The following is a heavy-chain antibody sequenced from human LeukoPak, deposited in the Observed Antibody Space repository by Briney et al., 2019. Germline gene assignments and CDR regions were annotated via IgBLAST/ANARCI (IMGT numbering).Heavy chain of an antibody. CDR2: IYPGDSDT. CDR1: GYSFTSYW. J-gene: IGHJ4*02. V-gene: IGHV5-51*01. Sequence: GESLKISCKGSGYSFTSYWIGWVRQMPGKGLEWMGIIYPGDSDTRYSPSFQGQVTTSADKSISTAYLQWSSLKASDTAMYYCARKYCSSTSCYYYFDYWGQGTLVTVSS. CDR3: ARKYCSSTSCYYYFDY. D-gene: IGHD2-2*01.